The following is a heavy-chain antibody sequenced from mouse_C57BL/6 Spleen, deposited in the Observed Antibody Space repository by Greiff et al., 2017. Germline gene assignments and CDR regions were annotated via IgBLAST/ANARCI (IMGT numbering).Heavy chain of an antibody. V-gene: IGHV1-82*01. D-gene: IGHD2-4*01. J-gene: IGHJ3*01. CDR1: GYAFSSSW. CDR3: ARDYDYDGAWFAY. Sequence: QVQLKESGPELVKPGASVKISCKASGYAFSSSWMNWVKQRPGKGLEWIGRIYPGDGDTNYNGKFKGKATLTADKSSSTAYMQRSSLTSEDSAVYFCARDYDYDGAWFAYWGQGTLVTVSA. CDR2: IYPGDGDT.